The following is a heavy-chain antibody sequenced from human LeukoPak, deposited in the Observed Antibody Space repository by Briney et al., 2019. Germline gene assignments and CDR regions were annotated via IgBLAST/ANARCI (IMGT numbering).Heavy chain of an antibody. V-gene: IGHV3-48*02. J-gene: IGHJ4*02. CDR2: ISSGSSTI. Sequence: GGSLRLSCAASGFTFSTYSMDWVRQAPGKGLEWVSFISSGSSTIYYADSVKGRFTISRDNAKSSLYLQMNSLRDEDTAVYYCARVAEIQLWLRSAFDYWGQGTLVTVSS. D-gene: IGHD5-18*01. CDR1: GFTFSTYS. CDR3: ARVAEIQLWLRSAFDY.